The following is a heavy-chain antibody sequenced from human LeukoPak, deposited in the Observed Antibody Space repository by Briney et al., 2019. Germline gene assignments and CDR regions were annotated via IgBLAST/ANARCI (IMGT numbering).Heavy chain of an antibody. CDR1: GFTFSNYG. V-gene: IGHV3-23*01. J-gene: IGHJ4*02. Sequence: GGSLRLSCAASGFTFSNYGMNWVRQAPGKGLEWVSVISGNSDTTYYTDSVKGRFTISRDNSKNTLYLQMNSLRVEDTAVYYCAKEGIKESPREFDYWGQGSLVTVSS. D-gene: IGHD1-26*01. CDR3: AKEGIKESPREFDY. CDR2: ISGNSDTT.